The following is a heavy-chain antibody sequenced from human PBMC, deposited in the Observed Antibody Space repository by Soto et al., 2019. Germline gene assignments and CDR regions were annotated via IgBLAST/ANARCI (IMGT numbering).Heavy chain of an antibody. D-gene: IGHD6-13*01. CDR1: GFTFSSYG. CDR3: ARDQTSSWYGPLDY. CDR2: IWYDGSNI. Sequence: QVQLVESGGGVVQPGRSLRLSCAASGFTFSSYGMHWVRQAPGKGLEWVAVIWYDGSNIYYADSVKGRFTISRDNSKNTLYLQMNSLRAEDTAVYYCARDQTSSWYGPLDYWGQGTLVTVSS. J-gene: IGHJ4*02. V-gene: IGHV3-33*01.